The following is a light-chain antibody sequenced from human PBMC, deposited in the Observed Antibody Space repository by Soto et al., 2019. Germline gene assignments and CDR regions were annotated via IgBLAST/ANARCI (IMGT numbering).Light chain of an antibody. J-gene: IGLJ2*01. Sequence: SYELPQPPSVSVSPGQTASITCSGDKLGDKYACWYQQKPGQSPVLVIYQDSKRPSGIPERFSGANSGNTATLTISGTQAMDEADYYCQAWDSSTGVFGGGTKLTV. CDR2: QDS. V-gene: IGLV3-1*01. CDR1: KLGDKY. CDR3: QAWDSSTGV.